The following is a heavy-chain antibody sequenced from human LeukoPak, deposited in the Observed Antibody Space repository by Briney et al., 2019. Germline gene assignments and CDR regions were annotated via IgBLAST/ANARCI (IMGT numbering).Heavy chain of an antibody. V-gene: IGHV3-23*01. J-gene: IGHJ3*02. CDR2: ICGSGGST. CDR3: AKGCSGGSCYGAFDI. Sequence: GGSLRLSCAASGFTFSSYAMSWVRQAPGKGLEWVSAICGSGGSTYYADSVKGRFTISRDNSKNTLYLQMNSLRAEDTAVYYCAKGCSGGSCYGAFDIWGQGTMVTVSS. CDR1: GFTFSSYA. D-gene: IGHD2-15*01.